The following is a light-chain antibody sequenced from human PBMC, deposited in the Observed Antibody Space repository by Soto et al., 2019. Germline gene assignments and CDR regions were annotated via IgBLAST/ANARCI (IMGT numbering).Light chain of an antibody. J-gene: IGKJ2*01. CDR3: QQYSGYPYT. V-gene: IGKV1-12*01. CDR1: QGITTW. Sequence: DIQMTQSPSFVSASVGDRVTISCRASQGITTWLAWYQQKPGKAPKLLIYAASTLQGGVPSRFSGSGTGAEFTLTISSLQPEDFATYYCQQYSGYPYTFGQGTKVDIK. CDR2: AAS.